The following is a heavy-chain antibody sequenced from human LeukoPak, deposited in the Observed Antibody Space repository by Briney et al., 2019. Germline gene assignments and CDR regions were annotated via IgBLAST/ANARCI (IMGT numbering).Heavy chain of an antibody. Sequence: GGSLRLSCAASGFTFSNAWMSRVRQAPGKGLEWVGRIKSKTDGGTTDYAAPVKGRFTISRDDSKNTLYLQMNSLKTEDTAVYYCTTGPALYYYDSSADYWGQGTLVTVSS. CDR2: IKSKTDGGTT. CDR1: GFTFSNAW. V-gene: IGHV3-15*01. CDR3: TTGPALYYYDSSADY. D-gene: IGHD3-22*01. J-gene: IGHJ4*02.